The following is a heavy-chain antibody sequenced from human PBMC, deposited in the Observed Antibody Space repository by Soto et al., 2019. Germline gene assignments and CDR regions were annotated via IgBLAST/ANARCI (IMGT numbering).Heavy chain of an antibody. CDR3: TTGSVEGV. CDR2: IKTNTEGGTT. J-gene: IGHJ6*02. Sequence: EVQLVESGGGFIYPGGSLRLSCAASGLTISNAWMNWVRQAPGKGLEWVGRIKTNTEGGTTDYAAAVKGRFTVSRDDSKNTLYLQMNSLRTDDKSVDYCTTGSVEGVWGQGTTVTVSS. D-gene: IGHD2-15*01. CDR1: GLTISNAW. V-gene: IGHV3-15*07.